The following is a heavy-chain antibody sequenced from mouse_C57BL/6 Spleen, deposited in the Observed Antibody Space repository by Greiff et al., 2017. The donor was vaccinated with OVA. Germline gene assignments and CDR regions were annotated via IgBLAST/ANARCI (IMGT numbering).Heavy chain of an antibody. CDR1: GYTFTSYW. CDR3: ARSGLLPYYFDY. D-gene: IGHD2-3*01. Sequence: VQLQQPGAELVKPGASVKLSCKASGYTFTSYWMHWVKQRPGHGLEWIGRIFPISGSTNYNRKFKGKATFTADKSSSTAYMQLSSLTSNDSAVYYCARSGLLPYYFDYWGQGTTLTVSS. V-gene: IGHV1-64*01. CDR2: IFPISGST. J-gene: IGHJ2*01.